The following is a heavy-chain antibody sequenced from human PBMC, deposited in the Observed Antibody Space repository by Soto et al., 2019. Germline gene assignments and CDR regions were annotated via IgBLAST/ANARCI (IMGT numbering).Heavy chain of an antibody. CDR1: GFTFSSYS. J-gene: IGHJ5*02. V-gene: IGHV3-48*01. Sequence: GGSLRLSCAASGFTFSSYSMNWVRQAPGKGLEWVSYISSSSSTIYYADSVKGRYTISRDDAKNSLYLQMNSLRAEDTAVYYCARVDHSSGWFDPWGQGTLVTVSS. CDR2: ISSSSSTI. D-gene: IGHD6-19*01. CDR3: ARVDHSSGWFDP.